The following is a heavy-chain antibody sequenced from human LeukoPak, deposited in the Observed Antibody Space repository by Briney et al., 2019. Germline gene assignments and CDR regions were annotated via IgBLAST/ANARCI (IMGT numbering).Heavy chain of an antibody. D-gene: IGHD6-19*01. CDR3: ARGDRAVAGAWGWFDP. J-gene: IGHJ5*02. CDR1: NGSISSYY. Sequence: SETLSLTCTVSNGSISSYYWSWIRQPAGKGLEWVGRIHASGSTNYNPSLKSRVTMSVDTPKNQFSLKLSSVTAADTAIYFCARGDRAVAGAWGWFDPWGQGTLVTVSS. CDR2: IHASGST. V-gene: IGHV4-4*07.